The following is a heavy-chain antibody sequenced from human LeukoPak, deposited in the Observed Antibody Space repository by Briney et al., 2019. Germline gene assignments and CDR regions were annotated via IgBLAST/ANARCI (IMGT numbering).Heavy chain of an antibody. D-gene: IGHD3-10*01. V-gene: IGHV4-39*07. CDR1: GGSISSSSYY. Sequence: SETLSLTCTVSGGSISSSSYYWGWIRQPPGKGLEWIGSIYYSGSTYYNPSLKSRVTISVDTSKNQFSLKLSSVTAADTAVYYCARGVTLVRGVLSGWFGPWGQGTLVTVSS. J-gene: IGHJ5*02. CDR2: IYYSGST. CDR3: ARGVTLVRGVLSGWFGP.